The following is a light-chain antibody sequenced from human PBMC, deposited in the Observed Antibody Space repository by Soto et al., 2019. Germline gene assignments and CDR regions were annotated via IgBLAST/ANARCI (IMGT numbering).Light chain of an antibody. J-gene: IGKJ4*01. V-gene: IGKV1-39*01. CDR2: GAS. CDR1: RTINTY. Sequence: DVRMTQSPSSLSASVGDTITITCRASRTINTYLNWFQQKPGEPPRLLIYGASTLHDGVPSRFSGSGPGADFTLTISGLQPEDFASYHCQQSYSAISFGGGTKV. CDR3: QQSYSAIS.